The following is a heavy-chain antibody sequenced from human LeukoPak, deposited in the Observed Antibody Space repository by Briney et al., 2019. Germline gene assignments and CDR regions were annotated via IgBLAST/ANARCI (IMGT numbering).Heavy chain of an antibody. V-gene: IGHV2-70*01. CDR3: ARISAYGDYYFDY. J-gene: IGHJ4*02. CDR1: GFSLIHSRMC. Sequence: SGPALVKPTQTLTLTCTFSGFSLIHSRMCVSWIRQPPGKALEWLALIDWDDDKYYSTSLKTRLTISKDTFKNQVVLTMTNMDPVDTATYYCARISAYGDYYFDYWGQGALVTVSS. CDR2: IDWDDDK. D-gene: IGHD4-17*01.